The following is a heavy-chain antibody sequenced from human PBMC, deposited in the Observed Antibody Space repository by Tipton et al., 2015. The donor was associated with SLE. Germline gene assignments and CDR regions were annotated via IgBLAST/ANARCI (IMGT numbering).Heavy chain of an antibody. CDR1: GYTVSNYY. CDR2: INPHSGGA. J-gene: IGHJ4*02. V-gene: IGHV1-2*02. Sequence: QLVQSGAEVKKPGASVKVSCQASGYTVSNYYIHWVRQAPGQGLEWMGWINPHSGGADYAQKFEGRVTMTRDMSITTVYMELNSLRSEDTAFYYCATHGTADSDYDPFDNRGQGTPIAVSS. D-gene: IGHD5-12*01. CDR3: ATHGTADSDYDPFDN.